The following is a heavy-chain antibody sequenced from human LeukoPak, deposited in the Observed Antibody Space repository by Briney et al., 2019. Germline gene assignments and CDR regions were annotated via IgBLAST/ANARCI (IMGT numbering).Heavy chain of an antibody. V-gene: IGHV1-18*01. CDR3: AREGAFGEFDY. CDR2: ISTYNGNT. Sequence: ASVKVSCKASGYTFTSYGISWVRQAPGQGLEWLGWISTYNGNTHYAQKLQGRVTMTTDTSTSTAYMELRSLRSEDTAVYYCAREGAFGEFDYWGQGTLVTVSS. D-gene: IGHD3-10*01. J-gene: IGHJ4*02. CDR1: GYTFTSYG.